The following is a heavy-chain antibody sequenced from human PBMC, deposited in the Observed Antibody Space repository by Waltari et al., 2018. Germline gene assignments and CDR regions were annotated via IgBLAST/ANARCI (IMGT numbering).Heavy chain of an antibody. CDR2: IIPIFGKA. J-gene: IGHJ5*02. V-gene: IGHV1-69*05. CDR1: GGTFSSYA. Sequence: QVQLVQSGAEVKKPGSSVKVSCKASGGTFSSYAISWVRQAPGQGLEWMGGIIPIFGKANYAQKFQGRGTITTDQTTGTAYMELSSLGSEDTAVYYWVSAATLGGNWFDPWGQGTLVTVSS. D-gene: IGHD2-15*01. CDR3: VSAATLGGNWFDP.